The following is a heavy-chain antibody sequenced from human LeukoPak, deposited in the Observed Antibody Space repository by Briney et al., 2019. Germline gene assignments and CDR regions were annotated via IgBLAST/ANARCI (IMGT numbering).Heavy chain of an antibody. D-gene: IGHD6-13*01. Sequence: SETLSLTCTVSGGSITGYYWNWIRQPPGKGLEWIGSIYYSGSTYYNPSLKSRVTISVDTSKNQFSLKLSSVTAADTAVYYCARRERQLVAEDWFDPWGQGTLVTVSS. CDR2: IYYSGST. CDR3: ARRERQLVAEDWFDP. V-gene: IGHV4-39*01. CDR1: GGSITGYY. J-gene: IGHJ5*02.